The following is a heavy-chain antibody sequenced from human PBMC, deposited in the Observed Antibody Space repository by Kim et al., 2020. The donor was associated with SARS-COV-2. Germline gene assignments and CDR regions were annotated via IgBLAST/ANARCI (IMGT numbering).Heavy chain of an antibody. CDR1: GGSFSGYY. CDR3: ARERNSGGTDY. Sequence: SETLSLTCAVYGGSFSGYYWSWIRQPPGKGLEWIGEINHSGSTNYNPSLKSRVTISEDTSKNQFSLKLSSVTAADTAVYYCARERNSGGTDYWGQGTLVTVSS. D-gene: IGHD1-1*01. V-gene: IGHV4-34*01. CDR2: INHSGST. J-gene: IGHJ4*02.